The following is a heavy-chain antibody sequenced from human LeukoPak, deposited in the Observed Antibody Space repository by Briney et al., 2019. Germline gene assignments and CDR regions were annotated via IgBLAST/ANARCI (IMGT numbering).Heavy chain of an antibody. V-gene: IGHV3-53*01. CDR1: GFTFSNAW. D-gene: IGHD6-19*01. Sequence: GGSLRLSCAASGFTFSNAWMSWVRQAPGKGPECVAVIYSGGDTYYADSVKGRFTISRDNSKNTLYLQMNSLRAEDTAVYYCVGSGWYGYFDYWGQGTLVTVSS. J-gene: IGHJ4*02. CDR3: VGSGWYGYFDY. CDR2: IYSGGDT.